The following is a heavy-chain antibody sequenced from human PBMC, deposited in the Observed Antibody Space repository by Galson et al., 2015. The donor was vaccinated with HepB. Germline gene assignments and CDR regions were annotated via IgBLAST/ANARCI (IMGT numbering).Heavy chain of an antibody. CDR1: GDSITRSSYY. Sequence: ETLSLTCTVPGDSITRSSYYWGWIRQPPGKGLEWIVSMYYTGSTYYNPSLKSRVTMSVDMSKNQFSLKLSSVTAADTAVYYCARRSYRYETSGLSPYFDYWGQGTLVSVSS. D-gene: IGHD3-22*01. J-gene: IGHJ4*02. V-gene: IGHV4-39*01. CDR3: ARRSYRYETSGLSPYFDY. CDR2: MYYTGST.